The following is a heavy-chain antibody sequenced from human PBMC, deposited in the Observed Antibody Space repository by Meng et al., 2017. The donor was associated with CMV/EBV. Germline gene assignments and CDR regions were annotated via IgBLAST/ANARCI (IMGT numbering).Heavy chain of an antibody. V-gene: IGHV3-53*01. Sequence: GGSLRLSCAASGFTVSSNYMSWVRQAPGKGLEWVSVIYSGGSTYYADSVKGRFTISRDNSKNTLYLQMNSLRAEDTAVYYCARVATVRFLEVSGMDVWGQGTTVTV. J-gene: IGHJ6*02. D-gene: IGHD3-3*01. CDR3: ARVATVRFLEVSGMDV. CDR1: GFTVSSNY. CDR2: IYSGGST.